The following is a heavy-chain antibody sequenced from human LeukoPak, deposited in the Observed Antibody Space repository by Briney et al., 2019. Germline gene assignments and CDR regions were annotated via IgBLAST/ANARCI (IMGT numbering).Heavy chain of an antibody. CDR2: IYPGDSDT. J-gene: IGHJ4*02. D-gene: IGHD3-22*01. CDR3: ARSPNYYDSSGYYHSHFDY. Sequence: GESLKISCKGSGYSFTSYWIGLVRQMPGKGLEWMGIIYPGDSDTRYSTSCEGQVTISAAKSISTAYLQWSSLKASDTAMYYCARSPNYYDSSGYYHSHFDYWGQGTLVTVSS. V-gene: IGHV5-51*06. CDR1: GYSFTSYW.